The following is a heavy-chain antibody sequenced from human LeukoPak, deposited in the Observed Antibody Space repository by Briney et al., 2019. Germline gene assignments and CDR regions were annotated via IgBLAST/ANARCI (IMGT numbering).Heavy chain of an antibody. D-gene: IGHD1-26*01. J-gene: IGHJ4*02. CDR3: AKGVLAGKWGYFDY. V-gene: IGHV3-21*01. CDR1: GFTFSSYS. CDR2: ISSSSSYI. Sequence: GGSLRLSCAASGFTFSSYSMNWVRQAPGKGLEWVSSISSSSSYIYYADSVKGRFTISRDNAKNSLYLQMNSLRAEDTAVYYCAKGVLAGKWGYFDYWGQGTLVTVSS.